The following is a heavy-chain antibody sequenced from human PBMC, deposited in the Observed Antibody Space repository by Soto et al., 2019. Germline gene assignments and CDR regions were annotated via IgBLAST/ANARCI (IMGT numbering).Heavy chain of an antibody. Sequence: WASVKVSCKASGGTFSSYAISWVRQAPGQGLEWMGGIIPIFGTANYAQKFQGRVTITADKSTSTAYMELSSLRSEDTAVYYCARDKEGFSDYWGQGTLVTVSS. CDR2: IIPIFGTA. CDR1: GGTFSSYA. CDR3: ARDKEGFSDY. V-gene: IGHV1-69*06. J-gene: IGHJ4*02.